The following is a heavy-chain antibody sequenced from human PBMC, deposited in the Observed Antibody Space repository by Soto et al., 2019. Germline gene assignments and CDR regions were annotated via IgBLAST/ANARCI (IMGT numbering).Heavy chain of an antibody. Sequence: EVQLVESGGDFVQPGGSLRLSCVASGFAFSSHWMYWVRQAPGKGLVWVSRINSDGTITTYADSVKGRFTISRDNAKNTLYLQMYSLRVEDTALYYCVRDPDQYSYYGLDVWGQGTTVIVS. CDR2: INSDGTIT. V-gene: IGHV3-74*01. CDR1: GFAFSSHW. CDR3: VRDPDQYSYYGLDV. J-gene: IGHJ6*02. D-gene: IGHD2-15*01.